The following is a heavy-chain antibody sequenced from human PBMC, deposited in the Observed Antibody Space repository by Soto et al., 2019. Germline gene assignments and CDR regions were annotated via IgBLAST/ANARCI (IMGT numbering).Heavy chain of an antibody. Sequence: XSVKVSCKASGGTFSSYTISWVRQAPGQGLEWMGRIIPILGIANYAQKFQGRVTITADKSTSTAYMELSSLRSEDTSFFSFAIFRWLFRGVIITFLAYWGRGTLVTVSS. CDR3: AIFRWLFRGVIITFLAY. D-gene: IGHD3-10*01. CDR1: GGTFSSYT. J-gene: IGHJ4*02. V-gene: IGHV1-69*02. CDR2: IIPILGIA.